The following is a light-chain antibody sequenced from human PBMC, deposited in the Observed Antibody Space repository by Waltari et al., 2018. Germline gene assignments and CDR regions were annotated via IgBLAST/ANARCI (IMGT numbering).Light chain of an antibody. CDR3: QVWDGNSEQMV. Sequence: SYVLTQPHSVSVAPGPTAKITCGGSNLGSKTVPWYQQKPGQAPVVVIYDDKDRPSGIPERFSGSNSGNTATLFISRVEAGDEADYYCQVWDGNSEQMVFGGGTKLTV. V-gene: IGLV3-21*02. J-gene: IGLJ3*02. CDR1: NLGSKT. CDR2: DDK.